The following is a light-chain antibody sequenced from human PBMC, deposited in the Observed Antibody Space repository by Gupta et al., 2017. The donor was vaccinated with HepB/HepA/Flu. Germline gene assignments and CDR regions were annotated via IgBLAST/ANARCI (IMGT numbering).Light chain of an antibody. CDR3: RQCFKTPPT. CDR2: AAS. Sequence: DIQMTQSPSSLSASVGDRITITCRASQSIGTFLNWYHQKPGKAPNLLIHAASRLRSGVPSRFSGSGSATDFTLTISRLEPDDFANYYCRQCFKTPPTFGGGTKVDVK. J-gene: IGKJ4*01. CDR1: QSIGTF. V-gene: IGKV1-39*01.